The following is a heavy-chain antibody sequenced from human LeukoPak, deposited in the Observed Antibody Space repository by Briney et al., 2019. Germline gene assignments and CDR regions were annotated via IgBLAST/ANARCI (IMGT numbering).Heavy chain of an antibody. Sequence: ASVKVSCKTSGYTFTSYDINWVRQAPGQGLEWMGWMNPNSGNTGYAQKFQGRVTMTRNTSISTAYMGLSSLRSEDTAVYYCARGPLYYDFWSGYLDVWGKGTTVTVSS. CDR3: ARGPLYYDFWSGYLDV. J-gene: IGHJ6*03. D-gene: IGHD3-3*01. V-gene: IGHV1-8*01. CDR2: MNPNSGNT. CDR1: GYTFTSYD.